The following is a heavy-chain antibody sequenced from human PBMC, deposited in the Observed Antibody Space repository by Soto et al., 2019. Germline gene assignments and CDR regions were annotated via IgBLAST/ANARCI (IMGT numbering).Heavy chain of an antibody. CDR3: ARDRWRFCIGVICPFDY. V-gene: IGHV1-18*01. J-gene: IGHJ4*02. D-gene: IGHD2-15*01. CDR2: ISTYDGST. Sequence: PAVKVSCKASGYSFTIYGITWVRQAPGQGLEWMGWISTYDGSTNSAQNVQGGVSMARHTSTSTAYMELRRRRSDNTPAYYYARDRWRFCIGVICPFDYWGQGTLVTVSS. CDR1: GYSFTIYG.